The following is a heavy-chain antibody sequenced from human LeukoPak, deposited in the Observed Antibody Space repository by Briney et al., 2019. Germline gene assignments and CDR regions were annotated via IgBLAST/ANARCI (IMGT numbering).Heavy chain of an antibody. CDR1: GGSVSSSSYY. J-gene: IGHJ5*02. D-gene: IGHD2-8*01. Sequence: SETLSLTCTVSGGSVSSSSYYWSWIRQPPGKGLEWIGYIYYSGSTNYNPSLKSRVTISVDTSKNQFSLKLSSVTAADTAVYYCARSREVYASNWFDPWGQGTLVTVSS. CDR3: ARSREVYASNWFDP. CDR2: IYYSGST. V-gene: IGHV4-61*01.